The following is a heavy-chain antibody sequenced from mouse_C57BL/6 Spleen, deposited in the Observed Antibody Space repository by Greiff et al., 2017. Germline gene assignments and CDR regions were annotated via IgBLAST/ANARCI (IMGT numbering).Heavy chain of an antibody. V-gene: IGHV5-15*01. CDR1: GFTFRDYG. J-gene: IGHJ2*01. D-gene: IGHD2-4*01. Sequence: EVQLVESGGGLVQPGGSLKLSCAASGFTFRDYGMAWVRQAPRKGPEWVAFISNLAYSIYYADTVTGRFTISREKAKNTLYLEMSSLRSEDTARYYCARQGDYDDGYYFDYWGQGTTLTVSS. CDR2: ISNLAYSI. CDR3: ARQGDYDDGYYFDY.